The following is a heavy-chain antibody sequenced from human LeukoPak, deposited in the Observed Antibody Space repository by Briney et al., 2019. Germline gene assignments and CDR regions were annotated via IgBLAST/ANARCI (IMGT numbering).Heavy chain of an antibody. Sequence: ASVKVSCKASGYTFTSYGTSWVRQAPGQGLEWMGWISAYNGNTNYAQKLQGRVTMTTDTSTSTAYMELRSLRSDDTAVYYCARLTVVPYYFDYWGQGTLVTVSS. CDR2: ISAYNGNT. J-gene: IGHJ4*02. V-gene: IGHV1-18*01. CDR3: ARLTVVPYYFDY. CDR1: GYTFTSYG. D-gene: IGHD4-23*01.